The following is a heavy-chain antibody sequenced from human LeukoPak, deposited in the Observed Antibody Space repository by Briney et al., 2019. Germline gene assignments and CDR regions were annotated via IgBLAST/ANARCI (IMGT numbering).Heavy chain of an antibody. V-gene: IGHV3-7*04. CDR1: EFTFSSYW. CDR3: ARDSSDSFDF. CDR2: INPVGSET. J-gene: IGHJ4*02. Sequence: GGSLRLSCAASEFTFSSYWMTWVRQAPGKGLEWVAIINPVGSETSNTDSVKGRFTISRDNAKNSLSLQMNSLRPEDTAVYYCARDSSDSFDFWGQGTLVTVSS. D-gene: IGHD6-19*01.